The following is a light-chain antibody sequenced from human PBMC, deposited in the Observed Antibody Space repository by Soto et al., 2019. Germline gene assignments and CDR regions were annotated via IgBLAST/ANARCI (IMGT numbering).Light chain of an antibody. CDR3: QQFGSSIPHT. Sequence: EIVMTQSPGTLSLSPGERATISCRASQVIGSRYLAWYHQKSGQAPRLLIYGASSRATGIPDRFSGSGSGIDFTLTISRLEPEDFVVYYCQQFGSSIPHTFCQGTKLEIK. J-gene: IGKJ2*01. CDR1: QVIGSRY. V-gene: IGKV3-20*01. CDR2: GAS.